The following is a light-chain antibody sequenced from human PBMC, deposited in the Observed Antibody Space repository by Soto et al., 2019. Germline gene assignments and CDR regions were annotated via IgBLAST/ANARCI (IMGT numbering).Light chain of an antibody. CDR2: DAT. J-gene: IGKJ1*01. CDR1: QSVRSSY. CDR3: QQYGSSPWT. V-gene: IGKV3-20*01. Sequence: EIVLTQSPGTLSLSPGERATLSCRASQSVRSSYLAWYQQNPGQPPRLLIYDATNRATGIPGRFSGSGSGTDFTLTISRLEPEDFAVYYCQQYGSSPWTFGQGTKVEIK.